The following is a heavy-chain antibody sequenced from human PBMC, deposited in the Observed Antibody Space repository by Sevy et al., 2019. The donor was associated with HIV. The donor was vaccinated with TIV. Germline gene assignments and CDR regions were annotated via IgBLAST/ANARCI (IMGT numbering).Heavy chain of an antibody. J-gene: IGHJ6*02. V-gene: IGHV1-46*01. Sequence: ASVKVSCKASGYTFTSYYMHWVRQAPGQGLEWMGIINPSGGSTSYAQKFQGRVTMTRDTSTSTVYMELSSLRSEDTAVYYCARDTRRKDGSGSYYNVHYYYYGMDVWGQGTTVTVSS. CDR3: ARDTRRKDGSGSYYNVHYYYYGMDV. D-gene: IGHD3-10*01. CDR1: GYTFTSYY. CDR2: INPSGGST.